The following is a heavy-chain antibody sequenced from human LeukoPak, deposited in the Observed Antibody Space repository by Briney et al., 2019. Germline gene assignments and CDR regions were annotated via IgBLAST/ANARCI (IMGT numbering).Heavy chain of an antibody. CDR1: GGSISSSSYY. CDR2: IYYSGST. Sequence: SETLSLTCTVSGGSISSSSYYWGWIRQPPGKGLEWIGSIYYSGSTYYNPSLKSRVTISVDTSKNQFSLKLTSVTAADTAVYYCATTFNWAFDYWGQGTLVTVSS. CDR3: ATTFNWAFDY. J-gene: IGHJ4*02. V-gene: IGHV4-39*07. D-gene: IGHD7-27*01.